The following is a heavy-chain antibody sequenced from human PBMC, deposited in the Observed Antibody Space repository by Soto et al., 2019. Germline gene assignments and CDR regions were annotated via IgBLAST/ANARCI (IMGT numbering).Heavy chain of an antibody. CDR1: GGSISSYY. J-gene: IGHJ6*02. CDR3: ARYYYCRRGYYTDYYYYGMDV. CDR2: IYYSGST. D-gene: IGHD3-3*01. V-gene: IGHV4-59*01. Sequence: SETLSLTCTFSGGSISSYYWSWIRQPPGKGLEWIGYIYYSGSTNYNPSLKSRVTISVDTSKNQFSLKLSSVTAADTAVYYCARYYYCRRGYYTDYYYYGMDVRDQGTTGTVSS.